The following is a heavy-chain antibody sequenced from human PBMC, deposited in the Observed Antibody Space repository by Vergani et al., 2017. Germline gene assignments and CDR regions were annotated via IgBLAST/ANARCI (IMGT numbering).Heavy chain of an antibody. CDR3: AIGIAAAGDWFDP. V-gene: IGHV4-4*02. Sequence: QVQLQESGPGLVKPSGTLSLTCAVSGGSISSSNWWSWVRQPPGKGLEWIGEINHSGSTNYNPSLKSRVTISVDTSKNQFSLKLSSVTAADTAVYYCAIGIAAAGDWFDPWGQGTLVTVSS. CDR2: INHSGST. J-gene: IGHJ5*02. D-gene: IGHD6-13*01. CDR1: GGSISSSNW.